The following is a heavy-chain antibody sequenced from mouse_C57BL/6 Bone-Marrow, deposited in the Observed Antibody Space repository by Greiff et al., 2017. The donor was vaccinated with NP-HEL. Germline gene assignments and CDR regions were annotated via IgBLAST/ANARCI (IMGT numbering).Heavy chain of an antibody. Sequence: EVQLQQSGAELVRPGASVKLSCTASGFNIKDDYMHWVKQRPEQGLEWIGWIDPENGDTEYASKFQGKGTITADPSSNTAYLPLSSLTSEDTAVYYCTPISTVEAADWGQGTLVTVSA. J-gene: IGHJ3*01. CDR3: TPISTVEAAD. CDR1: GFNIKDDY. V-gene: IGHV14-4*01. CDR2: IDPENGDT. D-gene: IGHD1-1*01.